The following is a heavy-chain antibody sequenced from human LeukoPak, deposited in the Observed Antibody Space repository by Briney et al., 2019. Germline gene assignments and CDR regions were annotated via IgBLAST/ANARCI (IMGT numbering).Heavy chain of an antibody. J-gene: IGHJ4*02. D-gene: IGHD2-2*01. CDR3: ARALSPDPQLRGSHRGGYFVY. CDR1: GFTFSSYS. Sequence: NPGGSLRLSCAASGFTFSSYSMNWVRQAPGKGLEWVSYISSSSSTIYYADSVKGRFTISRDNAKNSLYLQMNSLRAEDTAVYYCARALSPDPQLRGSHRGGYFVYWGQGTLVTVSS. V-gene: IGHV3-48*01. CDR2: ISSSSSTI.